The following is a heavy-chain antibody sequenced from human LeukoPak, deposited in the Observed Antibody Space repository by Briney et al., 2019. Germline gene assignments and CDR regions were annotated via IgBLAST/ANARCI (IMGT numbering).Heavy chain of an antibody. CDR1: GYSFTSYW. CDR3: ARPGSSGWHYDY. J-gene: IGHJ4*02. V-gene: IGHV5-10-1*01. Sequence: PGESLKISCKGSGYSFTSYWISWVRQMPGKGLEWMGRIDPSDSYTNYSPSFEGHVTISADKSISTAYLQWSSLKASDTAMYYCARPGSSGWHYDYWGQGTLATVSS. CDR2: IDPSDSYT. D-gene: IGHD6-19*01.